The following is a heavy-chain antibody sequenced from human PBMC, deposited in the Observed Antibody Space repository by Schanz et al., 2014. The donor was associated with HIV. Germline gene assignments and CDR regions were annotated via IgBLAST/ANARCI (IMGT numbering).Heavy chain of an antibody. Sequence: EVQLVESGGGLVQAGGSLRLSCAASGFTFKSYAMSWVRQAPGKGLEWVSAISGSGGSPYYADSVKGRFTISRDNSKNTLYLQMNSLRAEDTAVYYCAKGLTIWLQPPFDYWGQGTLVTVSS. J-gene: IGHJ4*02. V-gene: IGHV3-23*04. CDR1: GFTFKSYA. CDR3: AKGLTIWLQPPFDY. D-gene: IGHD5-12*01. CDR2: ISGSGGSP.